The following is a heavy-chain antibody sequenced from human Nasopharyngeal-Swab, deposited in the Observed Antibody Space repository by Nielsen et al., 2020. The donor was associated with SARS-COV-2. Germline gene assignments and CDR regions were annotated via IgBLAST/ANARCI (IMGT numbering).Heavy chain of an antibody. CDR2: IYYSGST. D-gene: IGHD6-13*01. CDR3: ARDGYSSSRTPDY. Sequence: PGKGLEWIGYIYYSGSTNYNPSLKSRVTISVDTSKNQFSLKPSSVTAADTAVYYCARDGYSSSRTPDYWGQGTLVTVSS. V-gene: IGHV4-59*13. J-gene: IGHJ4*02.